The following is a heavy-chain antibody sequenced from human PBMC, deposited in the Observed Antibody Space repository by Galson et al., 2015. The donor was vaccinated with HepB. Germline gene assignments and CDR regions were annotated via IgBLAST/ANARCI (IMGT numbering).Heavy chain of an antibody. Sequence: CAISGDSVSRNGAAWNWTRQSPSRGLEWLGRTYYRSKWYNDYAVSVKSRITINPDTSKNQFSLQLKSVTPEDTAMYYCAREDWAYGALDFWGQGTLVTVSS. CDR3: AREDWAYGALDF. CDR1: GDSVSRNGAA. CDR2: TYYRSKWYN. D-gene: IGHD3/OR15-3a*01. J-gene: IGHJ4*02. V-gene: IGHV6-1*01.